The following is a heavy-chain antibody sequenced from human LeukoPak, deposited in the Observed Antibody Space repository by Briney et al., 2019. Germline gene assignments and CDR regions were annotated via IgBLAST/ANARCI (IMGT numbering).Heavy chain of an antibody. CDR2: ISGSGGST. Sequence: QAGGSPRLSCAASGFTFSSYAMSWVRQAPGKGLEWVSAISGSGGSTYYADSVKGRFTISRDNSKNTLYLQMNSLRAEDTAVYYCAKDLESSTTDFDYWGQGTLVTVSS. D-gene: IGHD2-2*01. CDR1: GFTFSSYA. V-gene: IGHV3-23*01. J-gene: IGHJ4*02. CDR3: AKDLESSTTDFDY.